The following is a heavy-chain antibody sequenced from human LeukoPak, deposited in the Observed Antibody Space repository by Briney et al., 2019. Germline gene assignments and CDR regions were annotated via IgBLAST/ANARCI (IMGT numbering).Heavy chain of an antibody. V-gene: IGHV5-51*01. Sequence: GESLKISCKGSGYSFTSYWIGWVRQMPGKGLEWMGIIYPGDSDTRYSPSFQGQVTISADKSISTAYLQWSSLKASDTAMYYCARLRGSPPYYYYYMDVWGKGTTVTVSS. CDR2: IYPGDSDT. J-gene: IGHJ6*03. CDR3: ARLRGSPPYYYYYMDV. CDR1: GYSFTSYW. D-gene: IGHD3-16*01.